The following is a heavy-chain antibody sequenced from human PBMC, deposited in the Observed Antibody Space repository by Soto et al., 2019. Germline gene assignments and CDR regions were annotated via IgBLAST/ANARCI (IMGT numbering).Heavy chain of an antibody. CDR1: GGSISSYY. Sequence: SETLSLTCTVSGGSISSYYWSWIRQPPWKGLEWIGYIYYSGITNYNPSLKSRVTISVDTSKNQFSLKLSSVTAADTAVYYCARDFGGIAAAGTGPYSYSMDVSAQGTTLPLSS. D-gene: IGHD6-13*01. CDR2: IYYSGIT. J-gene: IGHJ6*02. V-gene: IGHV4-59*01. CDR3: ARDFGGIAAAGTGPYSYSMDV.